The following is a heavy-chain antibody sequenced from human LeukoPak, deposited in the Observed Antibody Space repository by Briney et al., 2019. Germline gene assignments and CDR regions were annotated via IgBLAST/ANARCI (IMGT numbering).Heavy chain of an antibody. CDR3: AREVGYCSGGSCYSSLYYYYYMDV. Sequence: ASVKVSCKASGYTFTSYGISWVRQAPGQGLEWMGGIIPIFGTANYAQKFQGRVTITADESTSTAYMELSSLGSEDTAVYYCAREVGYCSGGSCYSSLYYYYYMDVWGKGTTVTISS. V-gene: IGHV1-69*13. CDR1: GYTFTSYG. D-gene: IGHD2-15*01. J-gene: IGHJ6*03. CDR2: IIPIFGTA.